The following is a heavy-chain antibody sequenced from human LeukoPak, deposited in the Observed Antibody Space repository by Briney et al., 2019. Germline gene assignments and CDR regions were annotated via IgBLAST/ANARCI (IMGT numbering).Heavy chain of an antibody. J-gene: IGHJ3*02. CDR2: IYSTGST. D-gene: IGHD5-24*01. CDR3: ARHRAEMAAITDDAFDM. Sequence: SETLSLTCTVSGSSIGTYSWSWIRQPPGKGLEWIGYIYSTGSTHYNPSLKSRATMSLDTSKNQFSLRLSSVTAADTAVFYCARHRAEMAAITDDAFDMWSQGTMVTVSA. V-gene: IGHV4-4*09. CDR1: GSSIGTYS.